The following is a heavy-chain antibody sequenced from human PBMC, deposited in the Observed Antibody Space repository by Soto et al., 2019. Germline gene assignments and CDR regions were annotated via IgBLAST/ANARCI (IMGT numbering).Heavy chain of an antibody. CDR3: VRQGIDYLHGLVDV. J-gene: IGHJ6*02. V-gene: IGHV4-59*08. CDR1: SGPDRSHN. CDR2: VYYTGDT. Sequence: QVQLQQSGPRLVKPSETLSLTCTVSSGPDRSHNWGWIRQPPGRGLEWIGYVYYTGDTAYNPSLSGRVTISADTSTNDISLTLNSVNAADTAVYYCVRQGIDYLHGLVDVWGQGTTVSVSS. D-gene: IGHD4-17*01.